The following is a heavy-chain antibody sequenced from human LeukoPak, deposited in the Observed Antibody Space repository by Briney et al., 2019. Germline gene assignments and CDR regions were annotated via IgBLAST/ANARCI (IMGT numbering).Heavy chain of an antibody. CDR1: GFTFSSFG. D-gene: IGHD6-13*01. J-gene: IGHJ4*02. Sequence: GRSLRLSCAASGFTFSSFGMHWVRQAPGKGLEWVAVISYDGSSKYYADSVKGRFTISRDNSKNTLYLQMNSLRAEDTAVYYCSSPAVYSSSWYYFDYWGQGTLVTVSS. CDR2: ISYDGSSK. CDR3: SSPAVYSSSWYYFDY. V-gene: IGHV3-30*03.